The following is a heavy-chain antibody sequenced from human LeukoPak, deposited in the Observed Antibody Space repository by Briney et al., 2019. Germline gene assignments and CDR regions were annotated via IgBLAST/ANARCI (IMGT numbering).Heavy chain of an antibody. CDR1: GFTFISFW. D-gene: IGHD5-24*01. J-gene: IGHJ4*02. Sequence: GSLRLSCAASGFTFISFWMSWVRQAPGKGLEWVANIKQDGSEKYYVDSVKGRFTISRDNAKNSLYLQMNSLRAEDTAVYYCARDHRRDGYNAKWGQGTLVTVSS. CDR2: IKQDGSEK. V-gene: IGHV3-7*01. CDR3: ARDHRRDGYNAK.